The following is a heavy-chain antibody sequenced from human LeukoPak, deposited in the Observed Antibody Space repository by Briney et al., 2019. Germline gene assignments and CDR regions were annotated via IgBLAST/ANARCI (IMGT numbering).Heavy chain of an antibody. CDR3: ARSRPMTTVTYNWFDP. CDR1: GGTFSSYA. D-gene: IGHD4-17*01. Sequence: ASVKVSCKASGGTFSSYAISWVRQAPGQGLEWMGGITPIFGTANYAQKFQGRVTITADESTSTAYMELSSLRSEDTAVYYCARSRPMTTVTYNWFDPWGQGTLVTVSS. CDR2: ITPIFGTA. J-gene: IGHJ5*02. V-gene: IGHV1-69*13.